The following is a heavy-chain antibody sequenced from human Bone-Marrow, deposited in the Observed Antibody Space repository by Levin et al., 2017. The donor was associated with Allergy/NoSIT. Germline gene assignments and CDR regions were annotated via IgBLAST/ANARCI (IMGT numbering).Heavy chain of an antibody. D-gene: IGHD2-8*01. CDR1: GGSFDDDF. CDR2: VTHSGVT. Sequence: TSETLSLTCAVSGGSFDDDFWSWIRQSPGKGLEWIGEVTHSGVTEYNPSLKSRVTISVDSSKQQFSLKVTSVTAADTGVYYCARQRCNNAGGCFGDDWFDSWGRGTLVTVSS. J-gene: IGHJ5*01. V-gene: IGHV4-34*01. CDR3: ARQRCNNAGGCFGDDWFDS.